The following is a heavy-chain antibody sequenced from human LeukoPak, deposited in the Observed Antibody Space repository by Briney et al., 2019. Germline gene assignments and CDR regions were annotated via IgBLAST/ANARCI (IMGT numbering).Heavy chain of an antibody. CDR3: ARDPQSSPGDY. CDR1: GFSLTNYG. J-gene: IGHJ4*02. CDR2: IWYDGSKE. V-gene: IGHV3-33*01. D-gene: IGHD6-13*01. Sequence: GGSLRLSCAASGFSLTNYGMHWVRQAPGKGLEWVAVIWYDGSKESYADSVKGRFTISRDTSKNTVYLQMNGLRAEDTAVYYCARDPQSSPGDYWGQGTLVTDSS.